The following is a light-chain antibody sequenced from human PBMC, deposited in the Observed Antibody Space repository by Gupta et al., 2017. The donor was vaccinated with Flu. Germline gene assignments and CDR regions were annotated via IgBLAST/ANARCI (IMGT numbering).Light chain of an antibody. Sequence: QSILTQPPSASGTPGQRVTISCSGSSSNIENNTVNWYQQLPGKAPKLLSYSDNKRPSGVPDRFSGSKSGNSASLAISGPQSEDEGDYFCAAWDEIMKEVFGGGTKLTVL. CDR1: SSNIENNT. V-gene: IGLV1-44*01. CDR2: SDN. CDR3: AAWDEIMKEV. J-gene: IGLJ2*01.